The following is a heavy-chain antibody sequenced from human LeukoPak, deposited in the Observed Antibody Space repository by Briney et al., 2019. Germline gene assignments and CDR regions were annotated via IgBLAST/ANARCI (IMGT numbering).Heavy chain of an antibody. D-gene: IGHD3/OR15-3a*01. Sequence: KPSETLSLTCTVSGGSISSYSWAWIRQPAGKGLEWIGRIYTSGSTNSNPSIRGRVTMSLDTSKNQLFLRLRSVTAADTAVYYCVTRPDGRGTGPTENSPFDIWGQGTVVTVSS. CDR3: VTRPDGRGTGPTENSPFDI. J-gene: IGHJ3*02. V-gene: IGHV4-4*07. CDR1: GGSISSYS. CDR2: IYTSGST.